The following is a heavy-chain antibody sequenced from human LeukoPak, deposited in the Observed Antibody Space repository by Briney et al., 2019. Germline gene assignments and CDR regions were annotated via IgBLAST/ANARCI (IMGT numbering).Heavy chain of an antibody. D-gene: IGHD3-22*01. CDR1: GYSISSGYY. Sequence: SETLSLTCTVSGYSISSGYYWGWIRQPPGKGLEWIGSIYHSGSTYYNPSLKSRVTISVDTSKNQFSLKLSSVTAADTAVYYCARDRWYYYDSSGYYYYDYWGQGTLVTVSS. CDR2: IYHSGST. J-gene: IGHJ4*02. CDR3: ARDRWYYYDSSGYYYYDY. V-gene: IGHV4-38-2*02.